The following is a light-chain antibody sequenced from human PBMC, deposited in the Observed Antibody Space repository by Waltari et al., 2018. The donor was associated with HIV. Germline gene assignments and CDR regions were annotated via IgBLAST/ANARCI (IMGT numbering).Light chain of an antibody. J-gene: IGLJ1*01. Sequence: QSVQKQPPSVSGAPGQMVTIFCNIGEGSDVHWYQQFPGTAPKILIFGTSNRPPGVPDRFSGSKSGASASLAIIGLQAEDEADYYCQSYDSNLRGNYVFVTGTKVTVL. CDR3: QSYDSNLRGNYV. CDR1: NIGEGSD. CDR2: GTS. V-gene: IGLV1-40*01.